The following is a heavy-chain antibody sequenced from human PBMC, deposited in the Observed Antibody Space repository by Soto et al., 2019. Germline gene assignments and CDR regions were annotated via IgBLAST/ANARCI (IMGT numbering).Heavy chain of an antibody. CDR2: ISYDGSLQ. CDR3: VSDRGYGDASVPYS. D-gene: IGHD5-12*01. Sequence: QAQLVESGGGVVQPGRSLRLSCAASGFAFSSYGMHWVRQAPGTGLEWVAVISYDGSLQHYVDSVKGRFTISRDNSKNMVILHRSILRAEDTAVYDCVSDRGYGDASVPYSWGQGTLVSVSS. CDR1: GFAFSSYG. V-gene: IGHV3-30*03. J-gene: IGHJ4*02.